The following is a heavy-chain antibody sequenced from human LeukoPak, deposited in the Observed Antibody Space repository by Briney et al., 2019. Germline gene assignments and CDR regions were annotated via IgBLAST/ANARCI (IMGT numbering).Heavy chain of an antibody. Sequence: SETLSLTCTVSGDSVSGVYWSWIRQPPGKGLEWIGYVYYSGDTNYNPSLKSRVTMSLDTSKNQVSLRLGSVTAADTAVYYCARHPFATPFDYWGRGTLLTVSS. CDR1: GDSVSGVY. J-gene: IGHJ4*02. D-gene: IGHD2-15*01. CDR2: VYYSGDT. CDR3: ARHPFATPFDY. V-gene: IGHV4-59*08.